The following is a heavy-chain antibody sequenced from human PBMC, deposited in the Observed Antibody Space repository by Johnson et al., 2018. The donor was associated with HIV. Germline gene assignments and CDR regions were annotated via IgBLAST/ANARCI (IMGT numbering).Heavy chain of an antibody. J-gene: IGHJ3*02. CDR3: AREATGTTNAFYM. CDR1: GFTFSSYG. V-gene: IGHV3-30*03. D-gene: IGHD1-7*01. CDR2: ISYDGSNK. Sequence: QVQLVESGGGVVQPGRSLRLSCAASGFTFSSYGMHWVRQAPGKGLEWVAVISYDGSNKYYTDSLKGRFTISRDNDKNSLYLQMNSLRAEDTAVYYCAREATGTTNAFYMWGQGTMVTVSS.